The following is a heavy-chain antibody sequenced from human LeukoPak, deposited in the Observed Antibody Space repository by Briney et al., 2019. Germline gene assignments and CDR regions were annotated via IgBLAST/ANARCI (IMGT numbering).Heavy chain of an antibody. J-gene: IGHJ3*02. CDR1: GGSISSSSYY. V-gene: IGHV4-39*07. Sequence: PSETLSLTCTVSGGSISSSSYYWGWIRQPPGKGLEWIGSIYYSGSTYYNPSLKSRVTISVDTSKNQFSLKLSSVTAADTAVYYCARDRREPDASDIWGQGTMVTVSS. CDR2: IYYSGST. D-gene: IGHD1-26*01. CDR3: ARDRREPDASDI.